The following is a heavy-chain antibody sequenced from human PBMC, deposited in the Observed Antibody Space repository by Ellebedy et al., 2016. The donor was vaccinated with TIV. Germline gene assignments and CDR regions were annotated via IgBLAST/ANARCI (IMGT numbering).Heavy chain of an antibody. V-gene: IGHV3-23*01. J-gene: IGHJ4*02. CDR2: IRGSGGTT. CDR1: GFTFSSLA. D-gene: IGHD6-19*01. CDR3: VGRPQSSGWYGPFDY. Sequence: PGGSLRLSCAASGFTFSSLAMNRDRQAPGKGLEWVSGIRGSGGTTYYTDSVKGRFTISRDNSKNTLYLQMNSLRVEDTAVYYCVGRPQSSGWYGPFDYWGQGTLVTVSS.